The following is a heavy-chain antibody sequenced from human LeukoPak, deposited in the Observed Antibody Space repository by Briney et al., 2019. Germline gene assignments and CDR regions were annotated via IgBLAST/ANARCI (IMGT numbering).Heavy chain of an antibody. J-gene: IGHJ4*02. V-gene: IGHV3-30*02. D-gene: IGHD5-24*01. CDR3: AKDLKGRDGYDY. Sequence: GSSLRLSCAASGFTFSSYGMHWVRQAPGKGLEWVAFIRYDGSNKYYADSVKGRFTISRDNSKNTLYLQMNSLRAEDTAVYYCAKDLKGRDGYDYWGQGTLVTVSS. CDR2: IRYDGSNK. CDR1: GFTFSSYG.